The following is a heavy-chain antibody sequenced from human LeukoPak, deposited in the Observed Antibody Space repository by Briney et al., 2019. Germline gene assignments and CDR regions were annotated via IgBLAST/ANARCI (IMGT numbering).Heavy chain of an antibody. CDR1: GYTFTGYG. J-gene: IGHJ1*01. CDR2: FNVYNDNT. Sequence: ASVKVSCNASGYTFTGYGISWVRQAPGQGLEWMGWFNVYNDNTNYAQMLQGRVTMTTDTSTSTVYMELKSLRFDDTAVYYCARGPPTGNCSGTSCFGPRYFQYWGQGTLVTVSS. CDR3: ARGPPTGNCSGTSCFGPRYFQY. D-gene: IGHD2-2*01. V-gene: IGHV1-18*01.